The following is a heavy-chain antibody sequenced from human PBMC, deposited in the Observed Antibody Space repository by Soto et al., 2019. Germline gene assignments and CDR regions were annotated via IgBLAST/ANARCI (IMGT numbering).Heavy chain of an antibody. CDR2: ISHDGNNT. CDR1: GFTFSSYA. D-gene: IGHD3-9*01. V-gene: IGHV3-30-3*01. J-gene: IGHJ4*02. Sequence: GGTLRLSCSASGFTFSSYAMHWVRQAPGKGLEWVAFISHDGNNTYYADSVKGRFSISRDNSKNTLYLQMNSLRTEDTAMFYCPRPRYFFYSTTYSGGEHDDYWGLGTLVTGSS. CDR3: PRPRYFFYSTTYSGGEHDDY.